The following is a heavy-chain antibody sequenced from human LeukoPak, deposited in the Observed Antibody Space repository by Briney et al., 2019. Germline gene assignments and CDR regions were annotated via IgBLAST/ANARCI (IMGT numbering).Heavy chain of an antibody. Sequence: SETLSLTCTVSGVSITTYYWSWVRQPPGKGLEWIGDIYHTGGTDYNPSLKSRVTISVDTSKNQSSLRLMSVTATDTAVYYCVRLDDYSRAFDIWGQGTMVTVSS. D-gene: IGHD4-11*01. CDR2: IYHTGGT. J-gene: IGHJ3*02. V-gene: IGHV4-59*08. CDR3: VRLDDYSRAFDI. CDR1: GVSITTYY.